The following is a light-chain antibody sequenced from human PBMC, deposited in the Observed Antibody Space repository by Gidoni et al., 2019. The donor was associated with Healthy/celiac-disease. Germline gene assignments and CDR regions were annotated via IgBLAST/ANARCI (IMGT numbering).Light chain of an antibody. J-gene: IGKJ2*01. CDR1: QSVRSY. Sequence: EIVLTQSQATLSLSPGERATLSCRASQSVRSYLACYQQKPGQAPRLLIYDASHRATGIPARFSGSGSGTDFTLTISSLEPEDFAVYYCQQRSNWPPMYTFGQGTKLEIK. V-gene: IGKV3-11*01. CDR3: QQRSNWPPMYT. CDR2: DAS.